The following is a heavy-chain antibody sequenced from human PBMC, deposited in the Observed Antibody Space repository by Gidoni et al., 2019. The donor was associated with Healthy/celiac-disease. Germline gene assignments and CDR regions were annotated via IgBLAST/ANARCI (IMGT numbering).Heavy chain of an antibody. CDR3: ARDGGYSGSFDY. D-gene: IGHD1-26*01. Sequence: APGKGLEWVSSISSSSSYIYYADSVKGRFTISRDNAKNSLYLQMNSLRAEDTAVYYCARDGGYSGSFDYWGQGTLVTVSS. J-gene: IGHJ4*02. CDR2: ISSSSSYI. V-gene: IGHV3-21*01.